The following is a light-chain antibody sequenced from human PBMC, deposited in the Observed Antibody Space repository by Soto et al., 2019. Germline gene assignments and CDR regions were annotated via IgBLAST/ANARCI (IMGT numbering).Light chain of an antibody. CDR2: EVT. CDR3: NSFSVSHLYV. CDR1: STDVGGYNA. J-gene: IGLJ1*01. V-gene: IGLV2-14*01. Sequence: ALAQPAAVFESPGQTVTISCTRTSTDVGGYNAVSWYQHHPGKAPKLIIYEVTHRPSGVSDRFSASKYGNTASLTISGLQAEDEADYYCNSFSVSHLYVFGTGTKVTVL.